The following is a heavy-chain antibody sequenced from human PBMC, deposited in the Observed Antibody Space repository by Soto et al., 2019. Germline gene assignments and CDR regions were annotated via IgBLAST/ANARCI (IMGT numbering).Heavy chain of an antibody. J-gene: IGHJ6*02. CDR3: AKAISSGTTVTTYYYYGMDV. Sequence: PGGSLRLSCAASGFTFSSYAMSWVRQAPGKGLEWVSAISGSGGSTYYADSVKGRFTISRDNSKNTLYLQMNSLRAEDTAVYYCAKAISSGTTVTTYYYYGMDVWGQGITVTVS. V-gene: IGHV3-23*01. CDR2: ISGSGGST. D-gene: IGHD4-4*01. CDR1: GFTFSSYA.